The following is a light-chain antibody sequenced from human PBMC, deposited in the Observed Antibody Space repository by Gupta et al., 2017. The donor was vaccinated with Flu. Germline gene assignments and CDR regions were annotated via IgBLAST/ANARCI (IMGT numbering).Light chain of an antibody. CDR2: NNG. Sequence: QSVLTQPPSVSATPGQKVTFSCSGSNSNIGINYVSWYQQIPGTAPKLVIYNNGQRPSGIPDRFSGSKSGTSATLGITGLRTGDEAVYYCGTWDNNLNEVVFGGGIKLAVL. CDR1: NSNIGINY. V-gene: IGLV1-51*01. CDR3: GTWDNNLNEVV. J-gene: IGLJ2*01.